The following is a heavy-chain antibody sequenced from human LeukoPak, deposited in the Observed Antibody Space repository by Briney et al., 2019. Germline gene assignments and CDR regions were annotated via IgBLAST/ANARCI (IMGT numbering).Heavy chain of an antibody. V-gene: IGHV3-30*02. D-gene: IGHD3-22*01. J-gene: IGHJ3*02. Sequence: GGSLRLSCAASGFTFSSYAMSWVRQAPGKGLEWVAFIRYDGSNKYYADSVKGRFTISRDNAKNSLYLQMNSLRAEDTAVYYCARTRHYYDSSGYHDAFDIWGQGTMVTVSS. CDR3: ARTRHYYDSSGYHDAFDI. CDR1: GFTFSSYA. CDR2: IRYDGSNK.